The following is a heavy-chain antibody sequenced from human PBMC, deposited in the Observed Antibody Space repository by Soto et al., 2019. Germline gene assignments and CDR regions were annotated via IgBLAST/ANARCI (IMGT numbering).Heavy chain of an antibody. D-gene: IGHD3-9*01. CDR1: GVTFSSYA. CDR2: ISGSGGST. CDR3: AKEGLVSPAEYFQH. V-gene: IGHV3-23*01. Sequence: GGSLRLSCASSGVTFSSYAMSLVRQAPGKGLEWVSAISGSGGSTYYADSVKGRFTISRDNSKNTLYLQMNSLRAEDTAVYYCAKEGLVSPAEYFQHWGQGTPVTVSS. J-gene: IGHJ1*01.